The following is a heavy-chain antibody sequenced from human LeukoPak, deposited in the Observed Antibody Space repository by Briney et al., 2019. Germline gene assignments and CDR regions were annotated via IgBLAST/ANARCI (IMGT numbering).Heavy chain of an antibody. CDR2: ISAYNGNT. CDR1: GYTFTSYG. Sequence: ASVKVSRKASGYTFTSYGISWVRQAPGQGLEWMGWISAYNGNTNYAQKLQGRVTMTTDTSTSTAYMELRSLRSDDTAVYYCARLSQLLMSYYYMDVWGKGTTVTVSS. CDR3: ARLSQLLMSYYYMDV. V-gene: IGHV1-18*01. J-gene: IGHJ6*03. D-gene: IGHD2-2*01.